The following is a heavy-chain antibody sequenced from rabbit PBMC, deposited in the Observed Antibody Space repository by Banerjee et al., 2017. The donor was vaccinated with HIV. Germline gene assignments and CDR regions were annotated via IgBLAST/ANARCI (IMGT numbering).Heavy chain of an antibody. Sequence: QEQLEESGGDLVKPEGSLTLTCTASGFSFSSSYWICWVRQAPGKGLEWIACIDGGSSGKTYYANWAKGRFTISKTSSTTVTVQMTSLTAADTATYFCARDLAGVIGWNFGLWGPGTLVTVS. CDR1: GFSFSSSYW. CDR3: ARDLAGVIGWNFGL. J-gene: IGHJ4*01. D-gene: IGHD4-1*01. V-gene: IGHV1S45*01. CDR2: IDGGSSGKT.